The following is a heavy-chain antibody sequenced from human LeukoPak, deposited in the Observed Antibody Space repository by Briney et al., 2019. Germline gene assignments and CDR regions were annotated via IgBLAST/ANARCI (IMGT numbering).Heavy chain of an antibody. V-gene: IGHV3-21*01. Sequence: PGGSLRLSCAASGFTFSDYSMNWVRQAPGKGLEWVSSISRNSRHVYYGGSVWGRFTISRDDARNSLFLEMNSLGTEGMGGYFFVGDFRAVGGTTVYRHHWAQGTLDSVSS. D-gene: IGHD1-26*01. CDR1: GFTFSDYS. CDR2: ISRNSRHV. J-gene: IGHJ1*01. CDR3: VGDFRAVGGTTVYRHH.